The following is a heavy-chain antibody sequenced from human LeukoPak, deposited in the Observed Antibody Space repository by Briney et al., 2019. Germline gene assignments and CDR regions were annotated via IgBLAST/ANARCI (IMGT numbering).Heavy chain of an antibody. D-gene: IGHD1-1*01. Sequence: GGSLRLSCAASGFTVSSNYMSWVRQAPGKGLEWVSAISGSGGSTYYADSVKGRFTISRDNSKNTLYLQMNSLRAEDTAVYYCTGETYYFDYWGQGTLVTVSS. V-gene: IGHV3-23*01. CDR2: ISGSGGST. CDR1: GFTVSSNY. J-gene: IGHJ4*02. CDR3: TGETYYFDY.